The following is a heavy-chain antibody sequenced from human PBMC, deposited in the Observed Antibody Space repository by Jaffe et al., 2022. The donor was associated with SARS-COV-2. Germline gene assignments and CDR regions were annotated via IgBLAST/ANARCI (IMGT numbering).Heavy chain of an antibody. J-gene: IGHJ5*02. V-gene: IGHV1-8*01. Sequence: QVQLVQSGAEVKKPGASVKVSCKASGYTFTSYDINWVRQATGQGLEWMGWMNPNSGNTGYAQKFQGRVTMTRNTSISTAYMELSSLRSEDTAVYYCARGFGTEYYDFWSGYYTFDPWGQGTLVTVSS. D-gene: IGHD3-3*01. CDR3: ARGFGTEYYDFWSGYYTFDP. CDR2: MNPNSGNT. CDR1: GYTFTSYD.